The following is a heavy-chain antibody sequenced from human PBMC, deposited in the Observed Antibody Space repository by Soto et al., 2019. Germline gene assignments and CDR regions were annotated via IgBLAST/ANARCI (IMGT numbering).Heavy chain of an antibody. CDR2: IKSKTDGGTT. V-gene: IGHV3-15*01. CDR3: TTDFFAHSYYKDY. J-gene: IGHJ4*02. Sequence: EVQLVESGGGLVKPGGSLRLSCAASGFTFSNAWMSWVRQAPGKGLEWAGPIKSKTDGGTTDYAAPVKGRFTISRDDSKNTLYLQMNSLKTEDTAVYYCTTDFFAHSYYKDYWGQGTLVTVSS. CDR1: GFTFSNAW. D-gene: IGHD1-26*01.